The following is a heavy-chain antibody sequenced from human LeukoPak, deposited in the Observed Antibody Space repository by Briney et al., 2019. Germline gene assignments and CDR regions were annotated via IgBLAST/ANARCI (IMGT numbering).Heavy chain of an antibody. D-gene: IGHD1-14*01. CDR3: AREPGPGYFDY. CDR2: IDTAADT. J-gene: IGHJ4*02. Sequence: PGGSLRLSCTASGFTFRSYDMHWVRQATGKGLEWVSGIDTAADTYYAGFVKGRFTISRDNSRNTLYLQMNSLRAEDTAVYYCAREPGPGYFDYWGQGTLVTVSS. V-gene: IGHV3-13*01. CDR1: GFTFRSYD.